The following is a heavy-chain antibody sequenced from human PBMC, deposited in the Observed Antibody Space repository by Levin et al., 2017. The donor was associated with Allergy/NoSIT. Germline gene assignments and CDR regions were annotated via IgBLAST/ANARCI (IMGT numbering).Heavy chain of an antibody. CDR1: GYNFTTYW. CDR3: GRHVGQWLVNDAFHI. D-gene: IGHD6-19*01. J-gene: IGHJ3*02. Sequence: GESLKISCKASGYNFTTYWIGWVRQMPGRGLEWMGIIYPGDSDTRYSPSFQGQVTISADKSITTAYLQWSSLKASDTGIYYCGRHVGQWLVNDAFHIWGQGTLLTVSS. V-gene: IGHV5-51*01. CDR2: IYPGDSDT.